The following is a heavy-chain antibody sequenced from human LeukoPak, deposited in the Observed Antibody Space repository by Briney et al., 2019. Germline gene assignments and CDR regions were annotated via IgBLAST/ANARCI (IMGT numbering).Heavy chain of an antibody. Sequence: PSQTLLLTCIGSGGSISRGSYYWRWIRQPAGKGLEWIGRLYTSGSTNYNPSLKSRVTISVDTSKNQFSLKLSSVTAADTAVYYWARGTLFIPFDYWGQGTLVTVSS. CDR1: GGSISRGSYY. D-gene: IGHD1-14*01. CDR2: LYTSGST. V-gene: IGHV4-61*02. J-gene: IGHJ4*02. CDR3: ARGTLFIPFDY.